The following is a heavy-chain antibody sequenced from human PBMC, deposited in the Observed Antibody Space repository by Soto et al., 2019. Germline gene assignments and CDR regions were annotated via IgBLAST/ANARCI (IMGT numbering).Heavy chain of an antibody. D-gene: IGHD3-3*01. CDR3: ALMRFGEVPYWFDP. Sequence: QVQLQESGPGLVKPSETLSLTCTVSGGFVSSASYFWSWIRQPPGKEMEFIAYVYYTGTTKYSPSLKSRASISLDTSKNQFSLNLSSVTTADTAIYYCALMRFGEVPYWFDPWGQGILVTVS. V-gene: IGHV4-61*01. CDR2: VYYTGTT. J-gene: IGHJ5*02. CDR1: GGFVSSASYF.